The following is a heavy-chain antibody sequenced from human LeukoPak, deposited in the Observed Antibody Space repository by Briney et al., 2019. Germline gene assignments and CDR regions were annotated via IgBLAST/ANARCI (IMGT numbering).Heavy chain of an antibody. D-gene: IGHD6-13*01. CDR3: ARLGSSWRLDY. CDR2: IYTSGST. Sequence: SETLSLTCTVSGGSISGYYWSWIRQPAGKGLEWIGRIYTSGSTNYNPSLKSRVTMSVDTSKNQISLKLSSVTAADTAVYYCARLGSSWRLDYWGQGTLVTVSS. CDR1: GGSISGYY. J-gene: IGHJ4*02. V-gene: IGHV4-4*07.